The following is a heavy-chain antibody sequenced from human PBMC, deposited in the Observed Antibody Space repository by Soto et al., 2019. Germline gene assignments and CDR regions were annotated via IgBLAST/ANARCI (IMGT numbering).Heavy chain of an antibody. V-gene: IGHV1-18*01. CDR1: GYTFYSHS. D-gene: IGHD5-18*01. J-gene: IGHJ6*02. CDR2: INADYGNT. CDR3: ARCIQGDYYYGMDV. Sequence: QAQLVQSGAEVKKPGASVKVSCKASGYTFYSHSISWVRQAPVQGLDWMGRINADYGNTQYAQKLRGRVTMTTDTSTTTVYMELTKLRSDDTAVYYCARCIQGDYYYGMDVWGQGTTVTVSS.